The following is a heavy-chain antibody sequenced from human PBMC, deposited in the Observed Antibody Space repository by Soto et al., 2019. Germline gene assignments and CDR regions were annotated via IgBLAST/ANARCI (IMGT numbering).Heavy chain of an antibody. CDR2: ILVGGST. CDR1: GFICSSYD. J-gene: IGHJ3*02. V-gene: IGHV3-23*01. D-gene: IGHD2-8*02. Sequence: LRLSCAASGFICSSYDMSWVRQAPGKGLEWVSTILVGGSTHYEDSVKGRFTISRDGSKNTLYLQMNSLTAGDTAVYYCAKATATGGGAFDICGQGTMVTVSS. CDR3: AKATATGGGAFDI.